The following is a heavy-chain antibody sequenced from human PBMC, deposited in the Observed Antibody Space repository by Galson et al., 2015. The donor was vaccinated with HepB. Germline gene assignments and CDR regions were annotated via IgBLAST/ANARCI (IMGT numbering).Heavy chain of an antibody. CDR1: GFTFSTYT. CDR2: ISGSSSYI. D-gene: IGHD4-17*01. V-gene: IGHV3-21*01. CDR3: ARDSYGDYAWDY. J-gene: IGHJ4*02. Sequence: SLRLSCAASGFTFSTYTMSWVRQTPGKGLEWVSSISGSSSYIYYADSVKGRFTISRDNAKNSLYLQMNSLRAEDTAVYYCARDSYGDYAWDYWGQGTLVTVSS.